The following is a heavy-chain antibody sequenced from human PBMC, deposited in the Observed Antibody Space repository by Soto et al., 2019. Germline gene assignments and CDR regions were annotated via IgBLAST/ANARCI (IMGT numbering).Heavy chain of an antibody. CDR2: VNPSGGHT. D-gene: IGHD2-21*02. J-gene: IGHJ4*02. CDR1: GDTFTDYY. V-gene: IGHV1-46*01. Sequence: QVQLVQSGAEVKKPGASVKVSCKASGDTFTDYYIHWVRQAPGQGLEWMGTVNPSGGHTTYAQHLLGRMTXTWXXSXSTLYMELTSLTSEDTAVYYCARGGHVVVVTAALDYWGQGTLVTVSS. CDR3: ARGGHVVVVTAALDY.